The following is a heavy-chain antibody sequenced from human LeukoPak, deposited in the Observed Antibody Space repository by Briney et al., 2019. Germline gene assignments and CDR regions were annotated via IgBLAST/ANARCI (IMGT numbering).Heavy chain of an antibody. V-gene: IGHV7-4-1*02. CDR1: GYTFNSFT. CDR3: AREKLRYFEGRGVGFSG. D-gene: IGHD3-9*01. J-gene: IGHJ4*02. CDR2: INTNTGNP. Sequence: ASVKVSCKASGYTFNSFTINWVRQAPGQGLEWMGWINTNTGNPTYAQGFTGRFVFSLDTSVSTAYLQISSLKAEDTAVYYCAREKLRYFEGRGVGFSGWGQGTLVTVSS.